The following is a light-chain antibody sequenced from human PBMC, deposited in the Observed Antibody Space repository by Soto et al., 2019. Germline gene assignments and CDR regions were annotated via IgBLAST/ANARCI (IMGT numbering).Light chain of an antibody. Sequence: EIVLTQSPATLSLSPGEKATLSCRASQSVSSYLAWYQQKPGQAPRLLVYDASNRATGIPARFSGSGSGTDFTLIISSLEPEDFAVYYCQQRSTWPTLTFGGGTKVEIK. CDR2: DAS. CDR3: QQRSTWPTLT. V-gene: IGKV3-11*01. CDR1: QSVSSY. J-gene: IGKJ4*01.